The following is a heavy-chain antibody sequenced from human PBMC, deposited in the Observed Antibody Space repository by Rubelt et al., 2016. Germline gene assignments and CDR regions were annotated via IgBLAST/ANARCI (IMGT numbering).Heavy chain of an antibody. D-gene: IGHD2-2*01. V-gene: IGHV4-34*01. CDR1: GGSFSGYY. Sequence: QVQLQQWGAGLLKPSETLSLTCAVYGGSFSGYYWSWIRQPPGKGLEWIGEITHSGNTNYNPSLKSRVTISVDTSKNQFSLKLSSVTAADTAVYYCARRVDGGCSSTNCSIDYWGQGTLVTVSS. J-gene: IGHJ4*02. CDR2: ITHSGNT. CDR3: ARRVDGGCSSTNCSIDY.